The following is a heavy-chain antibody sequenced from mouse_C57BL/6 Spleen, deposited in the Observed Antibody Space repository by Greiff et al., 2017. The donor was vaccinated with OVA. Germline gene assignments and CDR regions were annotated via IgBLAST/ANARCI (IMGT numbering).Heavy chain of an antibody. Sequence: EVNVVESGGGLVQPGGSLKLSCAASGFTFSDYYMYWVRQTPEKRLEWVAYISNGGGSTYYPDTVKGRFTSSRDNAKNTLYLQMSRLKSEDTAMYYCARWAIYYYAMDYWGQGTSVTVSS. J-gene: IGHJ4*01. CDR1: GFTFSDYY. V-gene: IGHV5-12*01. CDR2: ISNGGGST. D-gene: IGHD3-1*01. CDR3: ARWAIYYYAMDY.